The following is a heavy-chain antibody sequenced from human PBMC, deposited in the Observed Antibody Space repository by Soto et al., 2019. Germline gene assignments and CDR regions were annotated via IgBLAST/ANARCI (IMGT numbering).Heavy chain of an antibody. CDR3: ARVQWLVYFDY. J-gene: IGHJ4*02. V-gene: IGHV4-31*03. Sequence: SETLSLTCTVSGGSISSGGYYWSWIRQHPGKGLEWIGYIYYSGSTYYNPSLKSRVTISVDTSKNQFSLKLSSVTAADTAVYYCARVQWLVYFDYWGQGTLVTVSS. D-gene: IGHD6-19*01. CDR2: IYYSGST. CDR1: GGSISSGGYY.